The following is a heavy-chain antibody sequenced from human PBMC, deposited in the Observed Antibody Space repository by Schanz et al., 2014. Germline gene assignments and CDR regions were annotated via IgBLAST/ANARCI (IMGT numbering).Heavy chain of an antibody. J-gene: IGHJ2*01. CDR1: GFTFSTFA. Sequence: EVQLVESGGDLVQPGGSLRLSCSASGFTFSTFAMHWVRQAPGKGLEYISAISNNGDSTYYADSVKGRFTISRDNSKNTLFLQSSSLRVDDMAMYYCGRAGTGMAGWYVELWRRGPLVAVSS. CDR3: GRAGTGMAGWYVEL. D-gene: IGHD5-18*01. CDR2: ISNNGDST. V-gene: IGHV3-64D*06.